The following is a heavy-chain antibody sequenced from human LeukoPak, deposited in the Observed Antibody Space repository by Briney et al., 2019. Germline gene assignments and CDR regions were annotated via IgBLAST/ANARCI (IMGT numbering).Heavy chain of an antibody. V-gene: IGHV1-8*01. Sequence: GASVKVPCKASGYTFTSYDINWVRQATGQGLEWMGWMNPNSGNTGYAQKFQGRVTMTRNTSISTAYMELSSLRSEDTAVYYCARRSRVSGLVRGVDWFDPWGQGTLVTVSS. CDR1: GYTFTSYD. J-gene: IGHJ5*02. D-gene: IGHD3-10*01. CDR3: ARRSRVSGLVRGVDWFDP. CDR2: MNPNSGNT.